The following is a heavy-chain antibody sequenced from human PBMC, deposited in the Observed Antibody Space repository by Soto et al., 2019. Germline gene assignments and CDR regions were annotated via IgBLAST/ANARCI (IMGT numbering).Heavy chain of an antibody. J-gene: IGHJ4*02. CDR1: GGTFSSYT. CDR3: ARYLSSGPIDY. D-gene: IGHD2-8*02. Sequence: SVKVSCKASGGTFSSYTISWVRQAPGQGLEWMGRIIPILGIANYAQKFRGRVTITADKSTSTAYMELNSLRAEDTAVYYCARYLSSGPIDYWGQGTLVPVSS. V-gene: IGHV1-69*02. CDR2: IIPILGIA.